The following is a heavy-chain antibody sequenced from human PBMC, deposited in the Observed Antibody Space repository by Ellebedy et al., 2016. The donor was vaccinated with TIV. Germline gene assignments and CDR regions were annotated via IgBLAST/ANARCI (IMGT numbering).Heavy chain of an antibody. V-gene: IGHV1-8*01. CDR3: ARWCRKYVAARRREYGMDV. J-gene: IGHJ6*02. Sequence: ASVKVSXXASGYTFTSYDINWVRQATGQGLEWMGWMNPNSGNTGYAQKFQGRVTMTRNTSISTAYMELSSLRSEDTAVYYCARWCRKYVAARRREYGMDVWGQGTTVTVSS. CDR2: MNPNSGNT. D-gene: IGHD6-6*01. CDR1: GYTFTSYD.